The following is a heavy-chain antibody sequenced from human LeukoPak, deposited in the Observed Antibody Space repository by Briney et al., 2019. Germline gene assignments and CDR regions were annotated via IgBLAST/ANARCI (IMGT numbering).Heavy chain of an antibody. D-gene: IGHD3-22*01. CDR1: GGSISIGTYY. Sequence: SETLSLTCTVSGGSISIGTYYSTWIRQPAGKGLEWIGRIYTTGSTTYNPSLKSRVTMSTDTSKAQFSLKLSSVTAADTAVYYCARGTTGGYYNCWGKGTLVTVSS. J-gene: IGHJ4*02. CDR3: ARGTTGGYYNC. V-gene: IGHV4-61*02. CDR2: IYTTGST.